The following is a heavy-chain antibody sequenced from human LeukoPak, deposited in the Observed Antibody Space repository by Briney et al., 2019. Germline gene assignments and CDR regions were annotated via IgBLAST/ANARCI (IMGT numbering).Heavy chain of an antibody. D-gene: IGHD5-18*01. Sequence: PGGSLRLSCAASGFTVSSNYMSWVRQAPGKGLEWVSVIYSGGSTYYADSVKGRFTISRDNSKNTLYLQMNSLRAEDTAVYYCARAPDTANWYYYYGMDVWGQGTTVTVSS. CDR1: GFTVSSNY. CDR3: ARAPDTANWYYYYGMDV. V-gene: IGHV3-66*01. J-gene: IGHJ6*02. CDR2: IYSGGST.